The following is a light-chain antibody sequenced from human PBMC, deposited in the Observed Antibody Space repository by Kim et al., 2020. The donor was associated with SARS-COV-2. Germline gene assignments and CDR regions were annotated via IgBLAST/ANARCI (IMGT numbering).Light chain of an antibody. CDR2: YKSDSDK. J-gene: IGLJ3*02. CDR3: MIWHSSAWV. CDR1: SGINVGTYR. Sequence: QPVLTQPSSLSASPGASASLTCTLRSGINVGTYRIYWYQQKPGSPPQYLLRYKSDSDKQQGSGVPGRFSGSKDASANVGILLISGLQSEDEADYYCMIWHSSAWVFGGGTQLTVL. V-gene: IGLV5-45*02.